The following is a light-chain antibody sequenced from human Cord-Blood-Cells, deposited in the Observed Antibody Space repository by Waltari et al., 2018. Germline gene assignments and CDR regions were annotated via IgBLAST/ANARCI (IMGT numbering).Light chain of an antibody. CDR1: QSVLYSSNNKNY. J-gene: IGKJ2*01. V-gene: IGKV4-1*01. CDR3: QQYYSTPYT. CDR2: WAS. Sequence: VMTQSPDSLAVSLGERATINCKSSQSVLYSSNNKNYLAWYQQKPGQPPKLLIYWASTRESGVLDRFSGSGSGTDFTLTISSLQAEDVAVYYCQQYYSTPYTFGQGTKLEIK.